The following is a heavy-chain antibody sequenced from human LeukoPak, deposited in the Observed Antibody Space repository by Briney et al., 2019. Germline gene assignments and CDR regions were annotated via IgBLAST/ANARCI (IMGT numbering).Heavy chain of an antibody. CDR3: ARGRGIRAFDI. CDR1: GGSFSGYY. D-gene: IGHD1-14*01. J-gene: IGHJ3*02. V-gene: IGHV4-34*01. CDR2: INHSGST. Sequence: KPSETLSLTCAVYGGSFSGYYWSWIRQPPGKGLEWIGEINHSGSTNYNPSLKSRVTISVDTSKNQFSLKLSSVTAADTAVYYCARGRGIRAFDIWGQGTMVTVSS.